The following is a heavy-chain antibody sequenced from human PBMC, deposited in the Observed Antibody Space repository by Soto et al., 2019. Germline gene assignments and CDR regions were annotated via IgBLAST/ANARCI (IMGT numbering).Heavy chain of an antibody. V-gene: IGHV5-51*01. J-gene: IGHJ4*02. Sequence: GESLKISCKGSGYSFVSYWIAWVRQMPGKGLEWMGSIYPGDSDTTYSPSIQGQVTISADKSSTTVYLQWNTLKASDTAMYYCAKTDGYEVEYWGQGTLVTVSS. CDR3: AKTDGYEVEY. D-gene: IGHD5-18*01. CDR2: IYPGDSDT. CDR1: GYSFVSYW.